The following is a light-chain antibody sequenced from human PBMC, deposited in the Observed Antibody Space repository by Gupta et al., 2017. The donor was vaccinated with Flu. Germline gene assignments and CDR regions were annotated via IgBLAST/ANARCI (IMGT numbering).Light chain of an antibody. J-gene: IGKJ1*01. V-gene: IGKV3-15*01. CDR2: DAY. CDR3: QQYDNWPPWT. Sequence: EIVMTQSPATLSVSPGERATLSCRASQRISSKVAWYQQKPGQAPRLLIYDAYPRPTGVPVRFSGGGSGTEFTLTINSRQSEEFAIYYCQQYDNWPPWTLGQGTKVEIK. CDR1: QRISSK.